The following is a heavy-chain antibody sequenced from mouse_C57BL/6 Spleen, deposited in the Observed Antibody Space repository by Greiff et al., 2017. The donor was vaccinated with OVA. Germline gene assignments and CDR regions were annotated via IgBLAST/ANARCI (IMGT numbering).Heavy chain of an antibody. CDR3: ACYDGYGSDYAMDY. CDR1: GYTFTSYW. V-gene: IGHV1-72*01. Sequence: QVQLQQPGAELVKPGASVKLSCKASGYTFTSYWMHWVKQRPGRGLEWIGRIDPNSGGTKYNEKFKSKATLTVDKPSSTAYLQLISLTSEDSAVDDGACYDGYGSDYAMDYWGQGTSVTVSS. CDR2: IDPNSGGT. J-gene: IGHJ4*01. D-gene: IGHD2-3*01.